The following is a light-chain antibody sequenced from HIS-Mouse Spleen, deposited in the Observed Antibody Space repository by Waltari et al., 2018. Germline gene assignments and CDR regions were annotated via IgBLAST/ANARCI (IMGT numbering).Light chain of an antibody. CDR2: DVS. J-gene: IGLJ2*01. CDR3: CSYAGSYTLV. CDR1: SSDVGCYTY. Sequence: QSALTQPRPVSGSPGQSATISCPGTSSDVGCYTYVSWYQQHPGKAPKLMIYDVSKRPSGVPDRFSGSKSGNTASLTISGLQAEDEADYYCCSYAGSYTLVFGGGTKLTVL. V-gene: IGLV2-11*01.